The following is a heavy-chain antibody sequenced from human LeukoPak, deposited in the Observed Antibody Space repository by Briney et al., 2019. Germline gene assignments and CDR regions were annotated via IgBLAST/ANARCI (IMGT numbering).Heavy chain of an antibody. CDR1: GFTFDDYA. V-gene: IGHV3-9*03. D-gene: IGHD6-6*01. CDR3: AKASSSSVSAGGLDY. Sequence: GGSLRLSCAASGFTFDDYAMHWVRQAPWKGLEWVSGISWNSGSIGYADSVKGRFTISRDNAKNSLYLQMNSLRAEDMALYYCAKASSSSVSAGGLDYWGQGTLVTVSS. CDR2: ISWNSGSI. J-gene: IGHJ4*02.